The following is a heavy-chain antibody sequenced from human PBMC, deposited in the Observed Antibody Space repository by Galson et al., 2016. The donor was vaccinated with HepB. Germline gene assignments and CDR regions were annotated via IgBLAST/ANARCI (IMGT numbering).Heavy chain of an antibody. D-gene: IGHD2-2*02. J-gene: IGHJ6*02. Sequence: SETLSLTCTVSGGSVSSASHYWSWVRQPTGKGLEWIGYISDSESTNYNPSLKGRVTISLDRSKNQFSLRLNSVIAADTAVYYCAKDEGLYNGMDFWGQGTTVTVSS. V-gene: IGHV4-61*01. CDR2: ISDSEST. CDR3: AKDEGLYNGMDF. CDR1: GGSVSSASHY.